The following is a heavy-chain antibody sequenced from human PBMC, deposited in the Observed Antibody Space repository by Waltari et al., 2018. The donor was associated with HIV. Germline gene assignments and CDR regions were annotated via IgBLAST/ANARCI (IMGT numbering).Heavy chain of an antibody. Sequence: QVQLVQSGAEVKKPGSSVKVSCKASGGTFSSYAISWVRQAPGQGLEWMGGIIPIFGTANYAQKFQGRVTITADESTSTAYMELSSLRSEDTAVYYCARVRGYCSGGSCPYYFDYWGQGTLVTVSS. D-gene: IGHD2-15*01. CDR1: GGTFSSYA. CDR2: IIPIFGTA. V-gene: IGHV1-69*12. CDR3: ARVRGYCSGGSCPYYFDY. J-gene: IGHJ4*02.